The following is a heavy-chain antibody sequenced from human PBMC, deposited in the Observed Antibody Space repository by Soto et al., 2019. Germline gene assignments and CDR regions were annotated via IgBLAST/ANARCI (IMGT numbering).Heavy chain of an antibody. Sequence: QVQLVQSRGEVKKPGASVKVSCKTSGYSFTTYGISWVRQAPGQGLEWMGWISGYNGNTNYAQKLQGRVTMTTDTSTSTAYMEPRSLRSDDTALYYCSREGPAPYYYSGMDLWGQGSTVTVSS. CDR2: ISGYNGNT. CDR1: GYSFTTYG. J-gene: IGHJ6*02. CDR3: SREGPAPYYYSGMDL. V-gene: IGHV1-18*01.